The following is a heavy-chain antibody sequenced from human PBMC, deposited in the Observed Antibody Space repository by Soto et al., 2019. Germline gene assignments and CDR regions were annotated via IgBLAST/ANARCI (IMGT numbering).Heavy chain of an antibody. D-gene: IGHD3-16*01. Sequence: PSETLSLTCAVYGGSFSGYYWSWIRQPPGKGLEWIGEINHSGSTNYNPSLKSRVTISVDTSKNQFSLKLSSVTAADTAVYYCARGGGYFFLDFSDKGTTVIVSS. CDR3: ARGGGYFFLDF. V-gene: IGHV4-34*01. CDR2: INHSGST. CDR1: GGSFSGYY. J-gene: IGHJ6*03.